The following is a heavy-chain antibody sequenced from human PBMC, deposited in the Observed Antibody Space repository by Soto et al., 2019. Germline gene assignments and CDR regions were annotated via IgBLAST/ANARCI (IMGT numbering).Heavy chain of an antibody. Sequence: PGGSLRLSCAASGFTFSNYGMSWVRQAPGKGLEWVSALPEIGTNTYYADSVKGRFTISRDNSKNTLFLQINNLRAGDTAVYYCAKKSGVGATWCFDYWGQGTLVTVSS. CDR1: GFTFSNYG. J-gene: IGHJ4*02. V-gene: IGHV3-23*01. CDR3: AKKSGVGATWCFDY. CDR2: LPEIGTNT. D-gene: IGHD1-26*01.